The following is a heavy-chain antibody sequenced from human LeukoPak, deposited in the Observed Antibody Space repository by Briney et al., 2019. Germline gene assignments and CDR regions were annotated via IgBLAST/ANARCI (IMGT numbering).Heavy chain of an antibody. CDR2: IYYSGST. CDR3: ARSGTVGAMPV. D-gene: IGHD1-26*01. V-gene: IGHV4-59*08. CDR1: GGSLSNYY. J-gene: IGHJ4*02. Sequence: SETLSLTCTVSGGSLSNYYWSWIRLPPGKGLEWIGYIYYSGSTNYNPSLKSRVTISVDTSKSQFSLKLSSVTAADTAVYYCARSGTVGAMPVWGQGTLVTVSS.